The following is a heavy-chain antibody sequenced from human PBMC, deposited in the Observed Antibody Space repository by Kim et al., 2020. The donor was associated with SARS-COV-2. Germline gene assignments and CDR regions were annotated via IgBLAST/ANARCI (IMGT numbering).Heavy chain of an antibody. V-gene: IGHV3-7*01. CDR3: ARGLLTSYSH. Sequence: GGSLRLSCAASGFTFSTFCMRWVRQAPGKGLEWVATMSPDGTERYYADSVRGRFTISRDNAKNSLSLQMNSLRAEDTAVYFCARGLLTSYSHWGQGTLVTVSS. D-gene: IGHD6-13*01. CDR1: GFTFSTFC. CDR2: MSPDGTER. J-gene: IGHJ4*02.